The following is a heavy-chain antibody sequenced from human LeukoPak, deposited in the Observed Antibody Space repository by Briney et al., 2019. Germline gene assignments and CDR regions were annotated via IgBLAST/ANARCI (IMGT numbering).Heavy chain of an antibody. CDR3: ARGRQGLDFSDWFDP. Sequence: ASVKVSCKASGYTFTSYYMHWVRQAPGQGLEWMGIINPSGGSTSYAQKFQGRVTMTRDMSTSTVYMELSSLRSEDTAVYYCARGRQGLDFSDWFDPWGQGTLVTVSS. CDR1: GYTFTSYY. V-gene: IGHV1-46*01. CDR2: INPSGGST. J-gene: IGHJ5*02. D-gene: IGHD3-3*01.